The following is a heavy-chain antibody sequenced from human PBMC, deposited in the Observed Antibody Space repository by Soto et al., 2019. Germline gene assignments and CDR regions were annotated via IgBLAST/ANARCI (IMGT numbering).Heavy chain of an antibody. CDR3: ARVSPLPLEYSSSSVVDY. CDR2: IYSGGST. Sequence: GGSLRLSCAASGFTVSSNYMSWVRQAPGKGLEWVSVIYSGGSTYYADSVKGRFTISRDNSKNTLYLQMNSLRAEDTAVYYCARVSPLPLEYSSSSVVDYWGQGTLVTVSS. V-gene: IGHV3-66*01. CDR1: GFTVSSNY. D-gene: IGHD6-6*01. J-gene: IGHJ4*02.